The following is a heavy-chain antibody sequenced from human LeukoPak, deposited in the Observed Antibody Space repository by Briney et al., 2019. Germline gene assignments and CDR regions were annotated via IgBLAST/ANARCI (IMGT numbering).Heavy chain of an antibody. V-gene: IGHV3-23*01. CDR3: AKATGFTFGGVIAT. CDR2: ISGSGGST. CDR1: GFTFSSYA. Sequence: GGSLRLSCAASGFTFSSYAMSWVRQAPGKGLEWVSAISGSGGSTYYADSVKGRFTISRDNSKNTLYLQMNSLRAEDTAIYYCAKATGFTFGGVIATWGQGTLVTVSS. J-gene: IGHJ5*02. D-gene: IGHD3-16*02.